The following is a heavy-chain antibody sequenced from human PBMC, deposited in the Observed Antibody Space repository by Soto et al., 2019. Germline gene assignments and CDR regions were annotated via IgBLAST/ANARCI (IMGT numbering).Heavy chain of an antibody. J-gene: IGHJ5*02. CDR3: AKVGPGRNWFDP. Sequence: QVQLVESGGGVVQPGRSLRLSCAASGFTFSSYGMHWVRQAPGKGLEWVAVISYDGSNKYYADSVKGRFTISRDNSKNTLYLQMNSLRAEDTALYYCAKVGPGRNWFDPWGQGTLVTVSS. V-gene: IGHV3-30*18. CDR1: GFTFSSYG. CDR2: ISYDGSNK.